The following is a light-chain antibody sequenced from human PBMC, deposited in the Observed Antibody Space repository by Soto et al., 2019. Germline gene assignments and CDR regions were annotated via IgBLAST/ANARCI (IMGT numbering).Light chain of an antibody. CDR3: QQDLSAPLT. J-gene: IGKJ4*01. CDR2: WAS. Sequence: DIVMTQSPNSLSVSLGERATITCQSTQSLLFLSNNKNSLAWYQQKQGQPPKLLIYWASTRQSGVPERFSGSGSERAFALTINTLQPEDVAVYYCQQDLSAPLTFGGGTKLEI. V-gene: IGKV4-1*01. CDR1: QSLLFLSNNKNS.